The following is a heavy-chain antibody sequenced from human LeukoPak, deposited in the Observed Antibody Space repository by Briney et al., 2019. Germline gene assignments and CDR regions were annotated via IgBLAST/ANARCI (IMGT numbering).Heavy chain of an antibody. CDR2: IYYSGST. J-gene: IGHJ6*02. CDR1: GGSISSYY. V-gene: IGHV4-59*08. D-gene: IGHD2/OR15-2a*01. CDR3: ARQDFFYGMDV. Sequence: PSETLSLTCTVSGGSISSYYWSWIRQPPGKGLEWIGYIYYSGSTNYNPSLKSRVTISVDTSKNQFSLKLSSVTAADTAVYYCARQDFFYGMDVRGQGTTVTVSS.